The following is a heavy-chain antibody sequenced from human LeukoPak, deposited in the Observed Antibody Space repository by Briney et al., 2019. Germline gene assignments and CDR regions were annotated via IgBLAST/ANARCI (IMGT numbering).Heavy chain of an antibody. V-gene: IGHV1-24*01. D-gene: IGHD3-3*01. Sequence: GASVKVSCKVSGYTLTELSMHWVRQAPGKGLEWMGGFDPEDGETIYAQKFQGRVTMTEDTSTDTAYMELSSLRSEDTAVYYCARDKRVVSPVISSFGAFDIWGQGTMVTVSS. CDR3: ARDKRVVSPVISSFGAFDI. J-gene: IGHJ3*02. CDR1: GYTLTELS. CDR2: FDPEDGET.